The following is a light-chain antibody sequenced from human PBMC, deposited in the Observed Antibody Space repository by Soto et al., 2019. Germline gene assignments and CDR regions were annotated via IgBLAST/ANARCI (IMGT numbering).Light chain of an antibody. J-gene: IGKJ1*01. Sequence: EIVLTQSPGTLSLSPGERATLSCRASQSVDSTSIAWYLQKPGQAPRLLIYDASSRATGIPDRFSGSGSGTDFPLTISRLEPEDFAVYYCQQYGRSPWTFGQGTKVEIK. CDR2: DAS. V-gene: IGKV3-20*01. CDR3: QQYGRSPWT. CDR1: QSVDSTS.